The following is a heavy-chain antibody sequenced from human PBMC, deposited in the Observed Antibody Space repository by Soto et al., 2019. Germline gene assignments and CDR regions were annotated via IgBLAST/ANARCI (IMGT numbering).Heavy chain of an antibody. CDR1: GGSISSGDYY. Sequence: SETLSLTCTVSGGSISSGDYYWSWIRQPPGKGLEWIGYIYYSGSTYYNPSLKSRVTISVDTSKNQFSLKLSSVTAADTAVYYCARVRGRITMFGVVIADNGWFDPWGQGTLVTVSS. CDR3: ARVRGRITMFGVVIADNGWFDP. D-gene: IGHD3-3*01. CDR2: IYYSGST. J-gene: IGHJ5*02. V-gene: IGHV4-30-4*01.